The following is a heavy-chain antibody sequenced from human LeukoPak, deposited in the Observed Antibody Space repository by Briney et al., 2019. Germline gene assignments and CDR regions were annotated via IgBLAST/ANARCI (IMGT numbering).Heavy chain of an antibody. Sequence: PGGSLRLSCAASGFTFSSYWMSWVRQAPGKGLEWVANINQDGSDQYYVDSVKGRFTISRDNSKNSLYLQMNSLRAEDTAVYYCARVTGSNRAFDIWGQGTMVTVSS. V-gene: IGHV3-7*01. CDR2: INQDGSDQ. J-gene: IGHJ3*02. CDR1: GFTFSSYW. D-gene: IGHD3-10*01. CDR3: ARVTGSNRAFDI.